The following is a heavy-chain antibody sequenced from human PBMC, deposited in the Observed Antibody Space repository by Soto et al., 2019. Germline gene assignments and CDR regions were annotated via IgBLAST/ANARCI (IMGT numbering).Heavy chain of an antibody. D-gene: IGHD4-17*01. Sequence: QVQLVQSGAEMKKPGASVKVSCKASGYTFTSYDINWVRQATGQGLEWVGWMSPSRGDTGYAQKFQDRLTMTWDTSISTAYMELNSLSSEDTAVYYCARDYGGKSGWFDPWGQGTLVTVSS. V-gene: IGHV1-8*01. CDR2: MSPSRGDT. J-gene: IGHJ5*02. CDR1: GYTFTSYD. CDR3: ARDYGGKSGWFDP.